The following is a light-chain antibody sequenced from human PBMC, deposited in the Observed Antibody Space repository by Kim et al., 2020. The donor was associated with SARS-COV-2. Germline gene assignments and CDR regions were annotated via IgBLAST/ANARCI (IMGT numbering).Light chain of an antibody. Sequence: EIVLTQSPATLSFSPGERATLSCRASQSVSSYLAWYQQKPGQAPRLLIYDASNRATGIPARFSGSGSGTDFTLTISSLEPEDFAVYYCRQRSNWPPYTFGQGTKLEI. V-gene: IGKV3-11*01. J-gene: IGKJ2*01. CDR3: RQRSNWPPYT. CDR2: DAS. CDR1: QSVSSY.